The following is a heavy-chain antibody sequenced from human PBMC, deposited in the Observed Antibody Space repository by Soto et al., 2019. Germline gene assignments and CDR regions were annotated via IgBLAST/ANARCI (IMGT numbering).Heavy chain of an antibody. CDR3: ARTLGVLMVYRQKNWFDT. CDR2: INHSGST. J-gene: IGHJ5*02. D-gene: IGHD2-8*01. Sequence: PSETLSLTFAVYGVSFSGYYWSWIRQPPGKGLEWIGEINHSGSTNYNPSLKSRVTISVDTSKNQFSLKLSSVTSADTAVYYCARTLGVLMVYRQKNWFDTWGQGTLVTVSS. V-gene: IGHV4-34*01. CDR1: GVSFSGYY.